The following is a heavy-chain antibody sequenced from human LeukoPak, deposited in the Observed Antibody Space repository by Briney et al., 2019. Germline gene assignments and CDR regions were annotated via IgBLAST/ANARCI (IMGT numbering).Heavy chain of an antibody. CDR2: INPNSGGT. D-gene: IGHD6-19*01. CDR1: GYTLTELS. Sequence: ASVKVSCKVSGYTLTELSMHWVRQAPGQGLEWMGWINPNSGGTNYAQKFQGRVTMTRDTSISTAYMELSRLRSDDTAVYYCAVESSGWPAFDYWGQGTLVTVSS. CDR3: AVESSGWPAFDY. J-gene: IGHJ4*02. V-gene: IGHV1-2*02.